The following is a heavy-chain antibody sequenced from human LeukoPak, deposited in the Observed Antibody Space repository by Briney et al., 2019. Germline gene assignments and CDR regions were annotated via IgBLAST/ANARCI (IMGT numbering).Heavy chain of an antibody. CDR2: ISAYNGNT. J-gene: IGHJ4*02. CDR1: GYTFTSYG. Sequence: ASVKVSCKASGYTFTSYGISWVRQAPGQGLEWMGWISAYNGNTNYAQKLQGRVTMTTDTSTSTAYMELRSLRSDDTAVYYCARELTDYYDSSGYYGYWGQGTLVTVSS. V-gene: IGHV1-18*01. D-gene: IGHD3-22*01. CDR3: ARELTDYYDSSGYYGY.